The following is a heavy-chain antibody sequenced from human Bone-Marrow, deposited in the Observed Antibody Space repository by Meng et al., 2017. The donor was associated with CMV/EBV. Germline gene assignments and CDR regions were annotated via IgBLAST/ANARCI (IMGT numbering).Heavy chain of an antibody. J-gene: IGHJ6*02. V-gene: IGHV4-38-2*02. CDR2: IYHSGST. CDR3: ARDNVVWFGDPGGMDV. CDR1: GYSISSGYY. Sequence: ESLKISCTASGYSISSGYYWGWIRQPPGKGLEWIGSIYHSGSTYYNPSLKSRVTISVDTSKNQFSLKLSSVTAADTAVYYCARDNVVWFGDPGGMDVWGQGTTVTVSS. D-gene: IGHD3-10*01.